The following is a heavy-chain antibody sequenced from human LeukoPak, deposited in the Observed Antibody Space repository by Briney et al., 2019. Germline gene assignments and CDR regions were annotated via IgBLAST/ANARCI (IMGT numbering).Heavy chain of an antibody. J-gene: IGHJ5*02. CDR1: GYTFTSYG. V-gene: IGHV1-2*02. CDR2: INPNSGGT. Sequence: ASVKVSCKASGYTFTSYGISWVRQAPGQGLEWMGWINPNSGGTNYAQKFQGRVTMTRDTSISTAYMELSRLRSDDTAVYYCARDRSSSGWENWFDPWGQGTLVTVSS. D-gene: IGHD6-19*01. CDR3: ARDRSSSGWENWFDP.